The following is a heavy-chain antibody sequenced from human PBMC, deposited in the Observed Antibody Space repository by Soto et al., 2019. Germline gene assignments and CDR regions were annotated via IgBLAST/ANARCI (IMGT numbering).Heavy chain of an antibody. Sequence: QVQLRESGPGLVRPSETLSLTCTVSGGSITGYYWSWLRQPPGKGLEWIGYIYDSGTTTYNAALKSRVPISADTSKNQFSLNLRSVTAADTAVYYCARRNYGEEGYFFDFWGQGLLVTVSS. CDR1: GGSITGYY. J-gene: IGHJ4*02. V-gene: IGHV4-59*08. CDR2: IYDSGTT. D-gene: IGHD4-17*01. CDR3: ARRNYGEEGYFFDF.